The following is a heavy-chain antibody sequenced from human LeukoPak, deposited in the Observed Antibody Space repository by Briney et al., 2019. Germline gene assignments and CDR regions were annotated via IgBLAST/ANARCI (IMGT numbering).Heavy chain of an antibody. J-gene: IGHJ4*02. D-gene: IGHD3-3*01. CDR3: AKGLRGTYDY. CDR1: GFTFSSYA. Sequence: HPGGSLRLSCAASGFTFSSYAMSWVRQAPGKGLEWVSSISGSGGSTYYADSVRGRFSISRDNSRNTLYLQLNSLRAEDTAVYYCAKGLRGTYDYWGQGTLVTVSS. CDR2: ISGSGGST. V-gene: IGHV3-23*01.